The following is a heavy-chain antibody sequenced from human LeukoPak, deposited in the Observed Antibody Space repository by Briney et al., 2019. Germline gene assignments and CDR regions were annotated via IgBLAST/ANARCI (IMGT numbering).Heavy chain of an antibody. J-gene: IGHJ4*02. Sequence: ASVKLTCKTSGYTFTDYYMHRVRHAPAPGLEWMGWINPNSGGPNYAQKFQVRVTMTRDTSISTAYMELSRLRSDDTAVYYCARDYYGSGSYYDYWGQGTLVSVSS. V-gene: IGHV1-2*02. CDR2: INPNSGGP. CDR3: ARDYYGSGSYYDY. D-gene: IGHD3-10*01. CDR1: GYTFTDYY.